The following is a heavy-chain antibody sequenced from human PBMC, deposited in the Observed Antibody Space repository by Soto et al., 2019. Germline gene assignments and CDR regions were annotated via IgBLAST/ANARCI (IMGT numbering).Heavy chain of an antibody. Sequence: GASVKVSCKASGYTFSNYGIAWVRQAPGQGLEWMGWISTYNGDIKYAQQLQGRVTMTTDTSTSTAYMEVRSLRSDDTAVYFCARDSSSAYTRRLDVWGQGTTVTVS. V-gene: IGHV1-18*01. CDR2: ISTYNGDI. J-gene: IGHJ6*02. CDR1: GYTFSNYG. CDR3: ARDSSSAYTRRLDV. D-gene: IGHD3-22*01.